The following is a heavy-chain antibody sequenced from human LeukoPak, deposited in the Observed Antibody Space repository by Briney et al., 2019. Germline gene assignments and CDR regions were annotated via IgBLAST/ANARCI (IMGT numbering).Heavy chain of an antibody. CDR2: INPNSGGT. CDR1: GYTFTGYY. Sequence: GASVKVSCKASGYTFTGYYMHWVRQAPGQGLEWMGWINPNSGGTNYAQKFQGRVTMTRDTSISTAYMELSRLRSDDTAVYYCARDEVRYYDSSGYYYYGMDVWGQGTTVTVSS. J-gene: IGHJ6*02. V-gene: IGHV1-2*02. D-gene: IGHD3-22*01. CDR3: ARDEVRYYDSSGYYYYGMDV.